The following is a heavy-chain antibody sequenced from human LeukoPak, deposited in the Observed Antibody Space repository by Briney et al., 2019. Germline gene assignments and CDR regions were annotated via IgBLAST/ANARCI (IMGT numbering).Heavy chain of an antibody. D-gene: IGHD2-21*01. Sequence: GRSLRLSCAASGFTFSAYFMHWVRQAPGEGLEWVADIASDGTHTFYAESVKGRFTISRDNSKNTLYFQMNSLRAEDTAVYFCARERQDTVLHSGAFDIWGQGTMVTVSS. CDR1: GFTFSAYF. J-gene: IGHJ3*02. CDR2: IASDGTHT. V-gene: IGHV3-30*14. CDR3: ARERQDTVLHSGAFDI.